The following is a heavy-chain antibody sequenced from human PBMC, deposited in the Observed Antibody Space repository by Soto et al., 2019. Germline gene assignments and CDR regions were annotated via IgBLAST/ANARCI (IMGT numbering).Heavy chain of an antibody. Sequence: QVQLVQSGAEVKKPGASVKVSCKASGYTFTSYGISWVRQAPGQGLEWMGWISAYNGNTNYAQKLKGRVTMTTDTSTSPAYMELRSLRSDDTAVYYWARDYGRVTVTTPLDSWGQGTLVTVSS. D-gene: IGHD4-4*01. CDR3: ARDYGRVTVTTPLDS. CDR2: ISAYNGNT. J-gene: IGHJ4*02. V-gene: IGHV1-18*01. CDR1: GYTFTSYG.